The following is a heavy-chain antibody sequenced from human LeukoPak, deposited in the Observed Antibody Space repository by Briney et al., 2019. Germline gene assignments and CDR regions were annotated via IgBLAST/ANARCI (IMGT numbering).Heavy chain of an antibody. CDR1: GFTFSSYV. CDR2: ISYDGSNE. V-gene: IGHV3-30*04. Sequence: GRSLRLSCAASGFTFSSYVMHWDRQAPGKGLEWVAIISYDGSNEYYADSVKGRFTISRDNSKNTLYLQMNSLRAEDTAVYYCAKDRGIISDYWGQGTLVTVSS. D-gene: IGHD3-10*01. CDR3: AKDRGIISDY. J-gene: IGHJ4*02.